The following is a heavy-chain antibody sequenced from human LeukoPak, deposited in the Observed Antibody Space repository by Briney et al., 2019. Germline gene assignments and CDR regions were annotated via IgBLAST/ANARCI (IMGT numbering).Heavy chain of an antibody. Sequence: SETLSLTCSVNGGSFSGYSYSWIRQPPGKGLEWIGEINHTGSIRYNPSLKSPVTISVDTSKNHFSLEMSSVTAADTAVYYCARGEVRTAKTYTWSSRPYYSYSYMDVWGKGTTVTVSS. J-gene: IGHJ6*03. CDR3: ARGEVRTAKTYTWSSRPYYSYSYMDV. CDR1: GGSFSGYS. CDR2: INHTGSI. D-gene: IGHD3-3*01. V-gene: IGHV4-34*01.